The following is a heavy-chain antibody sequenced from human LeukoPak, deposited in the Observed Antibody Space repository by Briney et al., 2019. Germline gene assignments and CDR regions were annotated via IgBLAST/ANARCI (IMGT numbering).Heavy chain of an antibody. CDR2: INHSGST. CDR1: GGSFSGYY. Sequence: SETLSLTCAVYGGSFSGYYWSWIRQPPGKGLEWIGEINHSGSTNYNPSLKSRVTISVDTSKNQFSLKLSSVTAADTAVYCCARRVRGVITPLDYWGQGTLVTVSS. J-gene: IGHJ4*02. V-gene: IGHV4-34*01. CDR3: ARRVRGVITPLDY. D-gene: IGHD3-10*01.